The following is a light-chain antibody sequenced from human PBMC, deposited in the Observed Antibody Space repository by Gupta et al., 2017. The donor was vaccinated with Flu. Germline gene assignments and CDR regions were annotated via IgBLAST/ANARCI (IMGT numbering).Light chain of an antibody. J-gene: IGKJ4*01. V-gene: IGKV1D-16*02. Sequence: IHMTQSPSSLSASVEERVPITCRARQVISSWLAWYQQPPQTAPKFLIYAASSLQSVVPSMFSGSCSGTDFTPTISRQQHEYFASYYRQHYNSYPLTFGRGTKVEIK. CDR3: QHYNSYPLT. CDR2: AAS. CDR1: QVISSW.